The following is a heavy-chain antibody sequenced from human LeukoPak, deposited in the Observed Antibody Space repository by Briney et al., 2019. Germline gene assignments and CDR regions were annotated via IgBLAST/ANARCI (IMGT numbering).Heavy chain of an antibody. J-gene: IGHJ4*02. D-gene: IGHD2-2*02. CDR2: IVSSGSPI. V-gene: IGHV3-48*04. Sequence: GGSLRLSCTASGFTFSTYSMNWVRQAPGKGLEWVSFIVSSGSPIYYADSVKGRFTISRDNAKNSLYLQMTSLRAEDTAVYYCARDVPLHCSSTSCYTGLDYWGQGTLVTVSS. CDR1: GFTFSTYS. CDR3: ARDVPLHCSSTSCYTGLDY.